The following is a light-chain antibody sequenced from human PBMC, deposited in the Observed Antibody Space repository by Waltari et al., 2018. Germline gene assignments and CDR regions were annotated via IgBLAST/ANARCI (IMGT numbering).Light chain of an antibody. Sequence: QSALTQPASVSGSPGQSITISCTGTSSDVGGYNYVSWYQQHPGKAPKLMIYDVSTRPAGVSHRFSGSKSGNPASLSISGLQAEDEADYYCSSYTTSSTYVFGTGTKVTVL. CDR3: SSYTTSSTYV. CDR2: DVS. J-gene: IGLJ1*01. V-gene: IGLV2-14*01. CDR1: SSDVGGYNY.